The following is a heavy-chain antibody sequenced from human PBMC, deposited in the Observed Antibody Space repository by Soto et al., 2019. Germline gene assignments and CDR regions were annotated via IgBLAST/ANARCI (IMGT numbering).Heavy chain of an antibody. CDR3: ARNLWLESTALRGVYYYYAMDV. D-gene: IGHD1-1*01. CDR1: GGALSSGGSY. CDR2: ISNIGTA. J-gene: IGHJ6*02. V-gene: IGHV4-31*03. Sequence: QVQLQESGPGLVKPSQTLSITCTVSGGALSSGGSYWSWIRQHPGKGLEWMGNISNIGTAYYNPSIKSRVTLSLDASKNHVSRRLSSVTAADTAVYYCARNLWLESTALRGVYYYYAMDVWGQGTTVTVSS.